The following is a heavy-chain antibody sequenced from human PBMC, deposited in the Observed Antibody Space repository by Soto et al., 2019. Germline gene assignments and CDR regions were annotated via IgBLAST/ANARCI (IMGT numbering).Heavy chain of an antibody. CDR3: AREQGYWYFDF. CDR2: IYSGGST. CDR1: GFTVSSNY. J-gene: IGHJ2*01. Sequence: VQLVESGGGLVQPGGSLRLSCAASGFTVSSNYMSWVRQAPGKGLEWVSVIYSGGSTYYADSVKGRFTISRDDSKNTLYLQMNSLRAEDTAVYYCAREQGYWYFDFWGRGTLVTVSS. V-gene: IGHV3-66*01.